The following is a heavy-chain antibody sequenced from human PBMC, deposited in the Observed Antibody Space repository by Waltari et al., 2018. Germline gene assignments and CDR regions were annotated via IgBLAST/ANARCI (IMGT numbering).Heavy chain of an antibody. CDR2: INAGNGNT. D-gene: IGHD4-4*01. CDR3: ARGDYSNYELDY. V-gene: IGHV1-3*01. J-gene: IGHJ4*02. Sequence: QVQLVQSGAEVKKPGASVKVSCKASGYTFTSYAMQWVRQAPGQRLEWMGWINAGNGNTKYSQKFQGRVTITRDTSASTAYMELSSLRSKDTAVHYCARGDYSNYELDYWGQGTLVTVSS. CDR1: GYTFTSYA.